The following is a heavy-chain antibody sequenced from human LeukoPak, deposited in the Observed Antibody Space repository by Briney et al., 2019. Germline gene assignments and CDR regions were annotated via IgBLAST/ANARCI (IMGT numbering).Heavy chain of an antibody. V-gene: IGHV1-18*01. Sequence: AAVQVSCKASRYTFTRYRINGVRQPPCQGLEWMGWISSYKGNTNYAQKLQGRVTMTPHTSTSTAYMGVRSLGYDDTAVYDRARHLRANMVAKGGCGYWGEGTLLSVSS. CDR2: ISSYKGNT. J-gene: IGHJ4*02. D-gene: IGHD5-12*01. CDR1: RYTFTRYR. CDR3: ARHLRANMVAKGGCGY.